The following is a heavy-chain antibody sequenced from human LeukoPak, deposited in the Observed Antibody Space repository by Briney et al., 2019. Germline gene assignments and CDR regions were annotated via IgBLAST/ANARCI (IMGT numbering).Heavy chain of an antibody. CDR3: ARVTYYYASGSRAVYYFDY. CDR2: INSDGSST. D-gene: IGHD3-10*01. V-gene: IGHV3-74*01. Sequence: GGSLRLSCAASGFSFSSYWMHCVRQAPGKGLVWVSRINSDGSSTTYADSVKGRFTISRDNAKNTLYLQMNSLRAEDTAVYYCARVTYYYASGSRAVYYFDYWGQGTLVTVSS. CDR1: GFSFSSYW. J-gene: IGHJ4*02.